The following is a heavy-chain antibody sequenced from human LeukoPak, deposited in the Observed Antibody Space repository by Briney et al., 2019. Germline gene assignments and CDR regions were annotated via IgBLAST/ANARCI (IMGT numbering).Heavy chain of an antibody. CDR3: ARLWFGASHWYYGMDV. D-gene: IGHD3-10*01. CDR1: GGSLSSYY. CDR2: IYYSGST. Sequence: SDTLSLTRTVSGGSLSSYYWSWLRQPPGKGLEWLGYIYYSGSTNYNPSLKSRVTISVDTSKNQYSLKLSSVTAADTAVYYWARLWFGASHWYYGMDVWGQGTTVTVSS. V-gene: IGHV4-59*08. J-gene: IGHJ6*02.